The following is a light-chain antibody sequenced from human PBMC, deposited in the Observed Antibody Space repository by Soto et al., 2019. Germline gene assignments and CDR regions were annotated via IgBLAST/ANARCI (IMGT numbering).Light chain of an antibody. CDR2: DTS. V-gene: IGKV3-11*01. Sequence: EIVLTQSPVTLSLSPGERATLSCRAGQSVNSFLAWYQQKPGQAPRLLIYDTSKRATGIPARFSGSGSGTDFTLTISSLEPEDFAIYYCQQRAKWPLTFGGGTKVDIK. J-gene: IGKJ4*01. CDR3: QQRAKWPLT. CDR1: QSVNSF.